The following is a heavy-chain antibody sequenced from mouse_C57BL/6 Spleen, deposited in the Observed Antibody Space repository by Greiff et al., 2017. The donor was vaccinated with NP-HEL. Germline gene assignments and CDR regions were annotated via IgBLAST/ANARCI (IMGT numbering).Heavy chain of an antibody. CDR1: GYTFTSYW. CDR2: IHPNSGST. J-gene: IGHJ3*01. D-gene: IGHD2-2*01. Sequence: QVHVKQPGAELVKPGASVKLSCKASGYTFTSYWMHWVKQRPGQGLEWIGMIHPNSGSTNYNEKFKSKATLTVDKSSSTAYMQLSSLTSEDSAVYYCARDGYDGGWFAYWGQGTLVTVSA. V-gene: IGHV1-64*01. CDR3: ARDGYDGGWFAY.